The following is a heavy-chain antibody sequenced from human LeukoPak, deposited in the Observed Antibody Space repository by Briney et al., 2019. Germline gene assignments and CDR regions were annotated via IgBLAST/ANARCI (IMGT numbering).Heavy chain of an antibody. Sequence: ASVKVSCKASGYTFTSYDINWVRQATGQGLEWMGWMNPNSGNTGYAQKFQGRVTMTRNTSIGTAYMELSSLRSEDTAVYYCARGLGYSSGWYEVMGYYFDYWGQGTLVTVSS. CDR2: MNPNSGNT. CDR3: ARGLGYSSGWYEVMGYYFDY. J-gene: IGHJ4*02. D-gene: IGHD6-19*01. V-gene: IGHV1-8*01. CDR1: GYTFTSYD.